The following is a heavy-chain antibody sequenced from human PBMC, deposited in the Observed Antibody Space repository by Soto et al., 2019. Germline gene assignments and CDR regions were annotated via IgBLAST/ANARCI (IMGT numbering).Heavy chain of an antibody. V-gene: IGHV3-23*01. J-gene: IGHJ4*02. CDR2: ISTSGGST. Sequence: EVQLLESGGGLVQPGGSLRLSCAASGFTFSSYAMSWVRQAPGKGLEWVSTISTSGGSTYYADSVKDRFTISRDNSRNTLSLQMNSLRAEDTAIYYCAKRSPYYFDYWGQGTLVTVSS. CDR3: AKRSPYYFDY. CDR1: GFTFSSYA.